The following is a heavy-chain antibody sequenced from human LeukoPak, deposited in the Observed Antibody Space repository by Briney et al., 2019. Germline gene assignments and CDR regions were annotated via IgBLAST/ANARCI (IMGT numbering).Heavy chain of an antibody. Sequence: ETLSLTCTVSGGSISSYYWSWIRQPPGKGLEWIGYIYYSGSTNYNPSLKSRVTISVDTSKNQFSLKLSSVTAADTAVYYCARTYSSPKYYYGMDVWGQGTTVTVSS. CDR3: ARTYSSPKYYYGMDV. V-gene: IGHV4-59*08. D-gene: IGHD6-13*01. J-gene: IGHJ6*02. CDR2: IYYSGST. CDR1: GGSISSYY.